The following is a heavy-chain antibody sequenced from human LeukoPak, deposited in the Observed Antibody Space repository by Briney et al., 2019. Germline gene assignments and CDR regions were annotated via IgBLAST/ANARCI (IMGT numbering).Heavy chain of an antibody. J-gene: IGHJ4*02. V-gene: IGHV1-69*13. CDR2: IIPIFGTA. Sequence: SVKVSCKASGGTFSSYAISWVRQAPGQGLEWMGGIIPIFGTANYAQKFQGRVTITADESTSAAYMELSSLRSEDTAVYYCAREKMPRHDGLDYWGQGTLVTVSS. D-gene: IGHD5-24*01. CDR3: AREKMPRHDGLDY. CDR1: GGTFSSYA.